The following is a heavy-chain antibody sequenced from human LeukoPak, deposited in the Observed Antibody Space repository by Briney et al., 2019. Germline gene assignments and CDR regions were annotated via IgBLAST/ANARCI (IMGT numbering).Heavy chain of an antibody. V-gene: IGHV3-74*01. CDR1: GFPFANTW. CDR3: AIGGTYGSGS. D-gene: IGHD3-10*01. Sequence: RGSLRLSCAASGFPFANTWMHWVRQAPGRGLVWVSLINNDGSTTHYADSVKGRFTISRDNAKNTVYLQMNSLRAEDTAVYYCAIGGTYGSGSWGQGTLVTVSS. CDR2: INNDGSTT. J-gene: IGHJ4*02.